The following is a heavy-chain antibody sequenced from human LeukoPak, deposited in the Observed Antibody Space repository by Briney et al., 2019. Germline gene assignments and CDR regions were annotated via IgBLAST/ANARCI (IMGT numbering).Heavy chain of an antibody. Sequence: SETLSLTCTVSGGSISSGGYYWSWIRQPPGKGLEWIGRIYTSGSTNYNPSLKSRVTMSVDTSKNQFSLKLSSVTAADTAVYYCARDHIVVVPAPSGYYYYMDVWGKGTTVTVSS. CDR1: GGSISSGGYY. CDR3: ARDHIVVVPAPSGYYYYMDV. D-gene: IGHD2-2*01. J-gene: IGHJ6*03. V-gene: IGHV4-61*02. CDR2: IYTSGST.